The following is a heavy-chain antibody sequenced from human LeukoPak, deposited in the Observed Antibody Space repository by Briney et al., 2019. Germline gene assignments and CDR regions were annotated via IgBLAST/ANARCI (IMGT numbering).Heavy chain of an antibody. V-gene: IGHV3-21*01. CDR3: ASNLGDDYGTG. Sequence: GGSLRLSCAASGFTFSSYSINWVRQAPGKGLEWVSSISSSSSYIYYADSVKGRFTISRHNAKNSLYLQMNSLRAEDTAVYYCASNLGDDYGTGWGQGTLVTVSS. CDR2: ISSSSSYI. CDR1: GFTFSSYS. D-gene: IGHD4-17*01. J-gene: IGHJ4*02.